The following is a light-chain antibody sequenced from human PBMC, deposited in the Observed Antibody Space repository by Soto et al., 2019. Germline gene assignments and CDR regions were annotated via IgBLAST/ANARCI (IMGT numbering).Light chain of an antibody. CDR2: VVS. CDR3: QQLNYWPRIN. J-gene: IGKJ5*01. Sequence: EIVVTQSAASLSVSPGERVTLSCRAGQGVTTNFAWYQQKSGHSPRLLIYVVSTRATGVAGRFSGSGSGTDFTLTISSLHSEDFAVYYCQQLNYWPRINFGQGTRLEIK. CDR1: QGVTTN. V-gene: IGKV3-15*01.